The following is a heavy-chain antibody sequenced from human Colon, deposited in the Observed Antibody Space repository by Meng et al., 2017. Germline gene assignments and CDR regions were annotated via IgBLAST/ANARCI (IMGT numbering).Heavy chain of an antibody. J-gene: IGHJ4*02. Sequence: RQGPVPGLVKPSESLSLPGAVSGGSISRRDWWSWVRQPPGKGLEWIGETSHSGSTNYSPSLKSRVTISLDKSKNQLSLKLNSVTAADTAVYYCASSDYYRSDYWGQGTLVTVSS. CDR2: TSHSGST. D-gene: IGHD3-22*01. CDR3: ASSDYYRSDY. V-gene: IGHV4-4*02. CDR1: GGSISRRDW.